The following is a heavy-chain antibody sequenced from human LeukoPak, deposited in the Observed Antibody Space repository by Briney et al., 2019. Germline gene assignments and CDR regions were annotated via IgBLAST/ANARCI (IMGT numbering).Heavy chain of an antibody. D-gene: IGHD3-9*01. V-gene: IGHV4-39*07. Sequence: SETLSLTCTVSGGSISSSYYYWGWIRQPPGKGLEWIGSIYYSGSTYYNPSLKSRVTISVDTSKNQFSLKLSSVTAADTAVYYCAKGILTGYYPPYFDYWGQGTLVTVSS. J-gene: IGHJ4*02. CDR1: GGSISSSYYY. CDR2: IYYSGST. CDR3: AKGILTGYYPPYFDY.